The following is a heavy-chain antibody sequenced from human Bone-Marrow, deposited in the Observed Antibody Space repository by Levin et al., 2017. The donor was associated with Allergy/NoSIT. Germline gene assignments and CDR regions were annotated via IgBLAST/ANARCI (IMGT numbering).Heavy chain of an antibody. CDR2: ISGNGGTT. D-gene: IGHD1-14*01. CDR1: GFSFRDSY. V-gene: IGHV3-11*01. J-gene: IGHJ6*02. Sequence: GGSLRLSCAASGFSFRDSYMAWIRQAPGKGLEWVADISGNGGTTFYADSVKGRFSISRDNTRNSLYLQINNLRADDTAIYYCAREGPEGSPEFYYFYGLDAWGQGTTVTVSS. CDR3: AREGPEGSPEFYYFYGLDA.